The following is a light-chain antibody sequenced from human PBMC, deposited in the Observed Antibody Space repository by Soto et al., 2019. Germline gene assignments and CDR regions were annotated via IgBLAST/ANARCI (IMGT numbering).Light chain of an antibody. CDR2: GAS. V-gene: IGKV3-20*01. Sequence: EIVLTQSPGTLSLSPGERATLSCRASQSISTSSLVWYQQKPGQAPRLLIYGASSRATGIPDRFSGSGSGRDFTLTISRLQPEDFAVYYCQHYDNSPPYTFGQGTRLEIK. CDR1: QSISTSS. CDR3: QHYDNSPPYT. J-gene: IGKJ2*01.